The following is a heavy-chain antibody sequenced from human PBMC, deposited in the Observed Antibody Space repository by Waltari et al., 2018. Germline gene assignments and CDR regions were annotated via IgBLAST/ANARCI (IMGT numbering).Heavy chain of an antibody. V-gene: IGHV1-69*12. CDR1: GGTFSSYA. D-gene: IGHD1-26*01. Sequence: QVQLVQSGAEVKKPGSSVKVSCKASGGTFSSYAISWVRQATGQGLEWMGGIIPIFGPANYAQKFQGRFTITADESTSTAYMELSSLRSEDTAVYYCAGGDYSGTYYSYYYYMDVWGKGTTVTISS. CDR3: AGGDYSGTYYSYYYYMDV. J-gene: IGHJ6*03. CDR2: IIPIFGPA.